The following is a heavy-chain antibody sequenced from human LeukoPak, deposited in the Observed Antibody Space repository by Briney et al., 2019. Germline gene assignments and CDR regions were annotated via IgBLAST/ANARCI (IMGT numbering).Heavy chain of an antibody. J-gene: IGHJ5*02. CDR1: GGSISSSTNF. CDR2: VYYSGST. V-gene: IGHV4-39*07. Sequence: SETLSLTCTVSGGSISSSTNFWGWIRQPPGKGLEWIGSVYYSGSTYYNPSLKSRVTISVDTSNNQFSLKLSSVTAADTAVYYCARASYYYGSGSGPRFDPWGQGTLVTVSS. CDR3: ARASYYYGSGSGPRFDP. D-gene: IGHD3-10*01.